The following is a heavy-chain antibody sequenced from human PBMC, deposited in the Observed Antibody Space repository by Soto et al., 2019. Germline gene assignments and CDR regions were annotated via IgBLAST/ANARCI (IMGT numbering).Heavy chain of an antibody. CDR3: ATGLKYSSDLYYSYGMDV. Sequence: ASVQVSCKASGYTFTSYAMHWVRQAPGQRLEWMGWINAGNGNTKFSQMFQGRVTITRDTSASTAYLELSSLRSEDTVFFYFATGLKYSSDLYYSYGMDVWGQGTTVTVSS. CDR1: GYTFTSYA. CDR2: INAGNGNT. D-gene: IGHD6-25*01. V-gene: IGHV1-3*01. J-gene: IGHJ6*02.